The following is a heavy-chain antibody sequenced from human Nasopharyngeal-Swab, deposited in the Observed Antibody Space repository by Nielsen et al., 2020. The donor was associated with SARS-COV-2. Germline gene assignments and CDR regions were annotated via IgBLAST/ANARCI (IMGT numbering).Heavy chain of an antibody. J-gene: IGHJ6*02. CDR3: ARDFAVAHYYGSGSDYYYYYYGMDV. CDR2: IWYDGSNK. V-gene: IGHV3-33*01. Sequence: GGSLRLSCAASGFTFSSYGMHWVRQAPGKGLEGVAVIWYDGSNKYYADSVKGRFTISRDNSKNTLYLQMNSLRAEDTAVYYCARDFAVAHYYGSGSDYYYYYYGMDVWGQGTTVTVSS. CDR1: GFTFSSYG. D-gene: IGHD3-10*01.